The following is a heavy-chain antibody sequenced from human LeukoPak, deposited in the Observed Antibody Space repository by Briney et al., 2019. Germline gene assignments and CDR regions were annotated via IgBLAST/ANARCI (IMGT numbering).Heavy chain of an antibody. D-gene: IGHD1-26*01. J-gene: IGHJ5*02. V-gene: IGHV1-46*02. CDR2: INPTGGST. Sequence: GASVKVSCKASGYTFNSHGISWVRQAPGQGLEWMGLINPTGGSTGYAQKFQGRVTMTRDMSTSTDYMELSSLRSEDTAIYYCARDNSVGDNAWWFDPWGQGTLVTVSS. CDR3: ARDNSVGDNAWWFDP. CDR1: GYTFNSHG.